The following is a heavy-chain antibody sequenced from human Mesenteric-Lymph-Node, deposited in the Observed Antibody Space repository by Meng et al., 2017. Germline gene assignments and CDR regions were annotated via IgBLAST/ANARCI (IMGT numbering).Heavy chain of an antibody. D-gene: IGHD1-14*01. CDR3: TRDLMTGGTLLDY. Sequence: GESLKISCTASGFTFGDYAMSWFRQAPGKGLEWVGFIRSKAYGGTTEYAASVKGRFTISRDDSKSIAYLQMNSLKTEDTAVYYCTRDLMTGGTLLDYWGQGTLVTVSS. V-gene: IGHV3-49*03. J-gene: IGHJ4*02. CDR2: IRSKAYGGTT. CDR1: GFTFGDYA.